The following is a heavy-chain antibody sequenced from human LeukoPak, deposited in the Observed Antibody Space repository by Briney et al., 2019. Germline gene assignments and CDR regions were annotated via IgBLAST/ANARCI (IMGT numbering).Heavy chain of an antibody. CDR1: GYTFTSYG. Sequence: ASVKVSCKASGYTFTSYGISWVRQAPGQGLEWMGWISTYNGNTNYAQKLQGRVTMTTDTSTSTAYMELRSLRSDDTAVYYCARDPGGSGSYYRLPDYWGQGTLVTVSS. CDR2: ISTYNGNT. D-gene: IGHD3-10*01. J-gene: IGHJ4*02. V-gene: IGHV1-18*01. CDR3: ARDPGGSGSYYRLPDY.